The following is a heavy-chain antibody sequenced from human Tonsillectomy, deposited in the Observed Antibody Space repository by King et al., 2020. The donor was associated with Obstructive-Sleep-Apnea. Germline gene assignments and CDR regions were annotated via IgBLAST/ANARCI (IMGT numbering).Heavy chain of an antibody. CDR1: GYTFTGYY. Sequence: VQLVESGAEVKKPGASVKGSCKASGYTFTGYYMHWVRQAPGQGLEWMGRINPNSGGTNYAQKFQGRVTMTRDTSLSTAYMELSRLRSDDTVVYYCARGGETYYYDSSGWGFDYWGQGTLITVSS. CDR2: INPNSGGT. J-gene: IGHJ4*02. D-gene: IGHD3-22*01. CDR3: ARGGETYYYDSSGWGFDY. V-gene: IGHV1-2*05.